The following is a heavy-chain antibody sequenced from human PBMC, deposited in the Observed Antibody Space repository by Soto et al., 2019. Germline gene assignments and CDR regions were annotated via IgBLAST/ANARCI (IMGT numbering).Heavy chain of an antibody. V-gene: IGHV3-33*01. CDR3: GRDGPLGDTAVVDS. CDR2: IWYDGSNK. D-gene: IGHD5-18*01. Sequence: QVQLVESGGGVVQPGKSLRLSCAESEFTFSAYGMHWVRQAPGKGLEWVAVIWYDGSNKYHGDSLKGRFTISRDNSKNTLYLQINNLRAEDTAVYYSGRDGPLGDTAVVDSWGQGTLVTVSS. CDR1: EFTFSAYG. J-gene: IGHJ4*02.